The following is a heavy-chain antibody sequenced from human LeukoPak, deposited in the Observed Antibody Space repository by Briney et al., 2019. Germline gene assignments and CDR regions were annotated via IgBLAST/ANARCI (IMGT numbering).Heavy chain of an antibody. V-gene: IGHV4-59*01. D-gene: IGHD2-21*02. CDR2: IYYSGST. Sequence: SETLSLTCTVSGGSISSYYWSWIRQPPGKGLEWIGYIYYSGSTNYNPSLKSRVTISVDTSKNQLSLKLSSVTAADTAVYYCARASKHIVVVTDWGQGTLVTVSS. J-gene: IGHJ4*02. CDR3: ARASKHIVVVTD. CDR1: GGSISSYY.